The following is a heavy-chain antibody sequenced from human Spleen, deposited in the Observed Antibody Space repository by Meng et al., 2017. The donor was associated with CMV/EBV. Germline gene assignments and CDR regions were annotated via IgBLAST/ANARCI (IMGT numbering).Heavy chain of an antibody. Sequence: SETLSLTCTVSGGSISNSSYYWGWIRQPPGKGLEWIGSVYYNGSTYFNPSLGSRVIISLDTPRNQFSLKLRSVTAADTARYYCARDRATLGLRYYDRSGYYHDAFDIWGQGTMVTVSS. CDR2: VYYNGST. D-gene: IGHD3-22*01. V-gene: IGHV4-39*07. CDR1: GGSISNSSYY. CDR3: ARDRATLGLRYYDRSGYYHDAFDI. J-gene: IGHJ3*02.